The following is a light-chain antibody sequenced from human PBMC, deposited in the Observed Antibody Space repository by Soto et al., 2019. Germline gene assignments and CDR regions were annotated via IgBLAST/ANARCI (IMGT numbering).Light chain of an antibody. CDR2: AAS. J-gene: IGKJ5*01. V-gene: IGKV1-39*01. CDR1: QSVATF. Sequence: DIQMTQSPSSLSASIGDRVTVTSRASQSVATFLHWYQQKPGKAPRVLIYAASSLQVGVPSRFSGSGYGTEFTLTITGLQPDDFATYYCQQSYNTPITFGQGTRLEI. CDR3: QQSYNTPIT.